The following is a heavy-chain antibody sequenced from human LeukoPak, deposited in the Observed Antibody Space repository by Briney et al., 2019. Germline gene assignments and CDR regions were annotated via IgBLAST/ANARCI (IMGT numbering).Heavy chain of an antibody. CDR2: IYYSGST. D-gene: IGHD2-2*01. CDR1: GGSISSSSYY. Sequence: SETLSLTCTVSGGSISSSSYYWGWIRQPPGKGLEWIGSIYYSGSTYYNPSLKSRVTISVDTSKNQFSLNLSSVTAADTAMYYCAGLYCTSTSCFAGDWVDPWGQGTLVTVSS. V-gene: IGHV4-39*01. J-gene: IGHJ5*02. CDR3: AGLYCTSTSCFAGDWVDP.